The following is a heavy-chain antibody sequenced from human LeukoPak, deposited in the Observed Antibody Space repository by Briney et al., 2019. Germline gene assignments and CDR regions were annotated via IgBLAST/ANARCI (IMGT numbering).Heavy chain of an antibody. CDR1: GGSFSGYY. D-gene: IGHD3-22*01. V-gene: IGHV4-34*01. CDR2: INHSGST. Sequence: PSETLSLTCAVYGGSFSGYYWSWIRQPPGKGLEWIGEINHSGSTNYNPSLKSRVTISVDTSKNRFSLKLSSVTAADTAVYYCARGPLLSSGYYYGYYWGQGTLVTVSS. CDR3: ARGPLLSSGYYYGYY. J-gene: IGHJ4*02.